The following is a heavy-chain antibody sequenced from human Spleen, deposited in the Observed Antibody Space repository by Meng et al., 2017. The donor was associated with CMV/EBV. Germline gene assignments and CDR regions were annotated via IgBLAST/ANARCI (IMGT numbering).Heavy chain of an antibody. CDR2: INSDGSNT. CDR3: ARDGDGAFDI. Sequence: GGSLRLSCAASGFTFSNFWMHWVRQAPGKGLVWVSRINSDGSNTNYADSVKGRFTISRDNAKNTLYLQMHSLRAEDTAVDYCARDGDGAFDIWGQGTMVTVSS. CDR1: GFTFSNFW. V-gene: IGHV3-74*01. J-gene: IGHJ3*02.